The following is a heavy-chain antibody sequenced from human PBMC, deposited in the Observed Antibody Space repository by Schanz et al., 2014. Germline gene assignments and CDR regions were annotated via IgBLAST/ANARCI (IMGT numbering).Heavy chain of an antibody. Sequence: QVQLVESGGGVVQPGGSLRLSCAASGFTFSTYGMHWVRQAPGKGLEWVAFIRDDGTYQNYADSIKGRFTISRDNSRKTLYLQMNSLRADDTAVYYCAKDLYNYGIFDSWGQGTLVNVSS. CDR3: AKDLYNYGIFDS. CDR1: GFTFSTYG. D-gene: IGHD3-16*01. CDR2: IRDDGTYQ. V-gene: IGHV3-30*02. J-gene: IGHJ5*01.